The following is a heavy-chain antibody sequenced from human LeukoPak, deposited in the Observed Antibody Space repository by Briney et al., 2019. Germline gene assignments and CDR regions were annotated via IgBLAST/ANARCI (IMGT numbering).Heavy chain of an antibody. D-gene: IGHD4-17*01. CDR1: GYTFSSYG. CDR2: ISVYNSRT. V-gene: IGHV1-18*01. J-gene: IGHJ5*02. Sequence: ASVKVSCKASGYTFSSYGVNWVRQAPGQGLEGMGWISVYNSRTDYAPKFQGRVTMTTDTSTSTDYMEMRSLKSDDTAVYYSARPKGGPDQTNYGSYNWFDTWGQGTLVTVSS. CDR3: ARPKGGPDQTNYGSYNWFDT.